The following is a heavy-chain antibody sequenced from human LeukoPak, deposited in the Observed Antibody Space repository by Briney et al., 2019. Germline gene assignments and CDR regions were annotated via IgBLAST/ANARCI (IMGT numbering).Heavy chain of an antibody. V-gene: IGHV1-2*06. J-gene: IGHJ4*02. CDR1: RYTLTDYY. D-gene: IGHD3-22*01. CDR3: ARVGYYESSGYYEY. Sequence: GASVKVSCKASRYTLTDYYMHWVRQAPGQGLEWMGRINPNSGGTNYAQKFQGRVTMTRDTSISTVYMELSRLRSDDTAVYYCARVGYYESSGYYEYWGQGTLVTVSS. CDR2: INPNSGGT.